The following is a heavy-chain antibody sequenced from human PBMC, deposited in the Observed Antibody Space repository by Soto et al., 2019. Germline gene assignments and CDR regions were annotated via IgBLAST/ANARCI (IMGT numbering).Heavy chain of an antibody. CDR1: GYTFSTYG. D-gene: IGHD1-1*01. V-gene: IGHV1-3*01. CDR2: LNGGTGQT. CDR3: ARGKGMEENYFYYDLDI. J-gene: IGHJ6*02. Sequence: ASVKVSCKASGYTFSTYGMHWVRQAPGQSLEWMGWLNGGTGQTRYSQRFQDRVIITRDTSASTGYMELSSLRSEDTAVYYCARGKGMEENYFYYDLDIWGQGTTVTVSS.